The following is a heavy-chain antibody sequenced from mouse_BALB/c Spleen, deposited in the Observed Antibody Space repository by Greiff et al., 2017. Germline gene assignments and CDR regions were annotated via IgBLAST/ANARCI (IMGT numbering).Heavy chain of an antibody. J-gene: IGHJ4*01. V-gene: IGHV2-6-7*01. D-gene: IGHD1-1*01. CDR1: GFSLTGYG. CDR2: IWGDGST. Sequence: QVQLKESGPGLVAPSQSLSITCTVSGFSLTGYGVNWVRQPPGKGLEWLGMIWGDGSTDYNSALKSRLSISKDNSKSQVFLKMNSLQTDDTARYYCATLLLRVNYAMDYWGQGTSVTVSS. CDR3: ATLLLRVNYAMDY.